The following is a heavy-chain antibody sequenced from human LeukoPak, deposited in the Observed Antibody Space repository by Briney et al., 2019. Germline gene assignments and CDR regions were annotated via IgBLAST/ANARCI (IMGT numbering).Heavy chain of an antibody. Sequence: GGSLRLSCAASGFTFSRYWMSWVRQAPGKGLEWVANIKEDGSEKYYVDSVKGRLTITRDNAKNSLSLQIKSLRAEDTAVYYCARQKAVVVVAATPDEDYGDYVDYYYYMDVWGKGTTVTVSS. CDR3: ARQKAVVVVAATPDEDYGDYVDYYYYMDV. J-gene: IGHJ6*03. D-gene: IGHD2-15*01. CDR1: GFTFSRYW. V-gene: IGHV3-7*01. CDR2: IKEDGSEK.